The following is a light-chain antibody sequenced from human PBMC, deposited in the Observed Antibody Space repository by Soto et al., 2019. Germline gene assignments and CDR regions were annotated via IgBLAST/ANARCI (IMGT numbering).Light chain of an antibody. V-gene: IGKV1-33*01. CDR1: QAIITY. CDR2: DAS. CDR3: QQYDNLPLT. Sequence: DLQLTQSPSSLSASVGDRVTITCQASQAIITYLNWFQQKPGKAPKLLIYDASHLETGVPSRFSGSGSGTAFTFTISSLQPEDIGTYYCQQYDNLPLTFGGGTKVEV. J-gene: IGKJ4*01.